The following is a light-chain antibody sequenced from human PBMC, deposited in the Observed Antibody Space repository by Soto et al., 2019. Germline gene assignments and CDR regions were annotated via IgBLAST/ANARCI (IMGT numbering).Light chain of an antibody. CDR1: SSDVGGYNY. J-gene: IGLJ1*01. Sequence: QSVLTQPASVSGSPGQSITISCTGTSSDVGGYNYVSWYQHHPGKAPKLIIYDVSNRPSGVSNRFSGPKSGNTASLTISGLQPEDEADYYCSSYTTSNTRQIVFGTG. V-gene: IGLV2-14*03. CDR2: DVS. CDR3: SSYTTSNTRQIV.